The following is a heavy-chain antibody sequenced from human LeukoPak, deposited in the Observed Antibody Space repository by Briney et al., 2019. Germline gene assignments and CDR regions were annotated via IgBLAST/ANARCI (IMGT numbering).Heavy chain of an antibody. D-gene: IGHD3-22*01. V-gene: IGHV1-69*13. CDR2: IIPIFGTA. Sequence: GASVKVSCKASGGTFSSYAISWVRQAPGQGLEWMGGIIPIFGTANYAQKFQGRVTITADESTSTAYMELSSLRSEDTAVYYCARMWHYYDSRTEGYFDYWGQGTLVTVSS. CDR3: ARMWHYYDSRTEGYFDY. J-gene: IGHJ4*02. CDR1: GGTFSSYA.